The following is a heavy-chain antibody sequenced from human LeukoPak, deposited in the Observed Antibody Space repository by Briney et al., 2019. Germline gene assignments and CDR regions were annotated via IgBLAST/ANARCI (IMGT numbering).Heavy chain of an antibody. V-gene: IGHV3-7*01. CDR2: IKQDGSEK. Sequence: GGSLRLSCAASGFTSSSYWMSWVRQAPGKGLEWVANIKQDGSEKYYVDSVKGRFTISRDNAKNSLYLQMNSLRAEDTAVYYCARDGHSGMDVWGQGTTVTVSS. CDR3: ARDGHSGMDV. J-gene: IGHJ6*02. CDR1: GFTSSSYW.